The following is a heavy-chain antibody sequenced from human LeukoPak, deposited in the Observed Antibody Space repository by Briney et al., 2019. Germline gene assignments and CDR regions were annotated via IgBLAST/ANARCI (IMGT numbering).Heavy chain of an antibody. J-gene: IGHJ4*02. CDR1: GGSISSSSYY. V-gene: IGHV4-39*07. CDR2: IYYSGST. CDR3: ARGHSSSWQREYYFDY. D-gene: IGHD6-13*01. Sequence: SETLSLTCTVSGGSISSSSYYWGWIRQPPGKGLEWIGSIYYSGSTYYNPSLKSRVTISVDPSKNQFSLKPRSVTAADTAVYYRARGHSSSWQREYYFDYWGQGTLVTVSS.